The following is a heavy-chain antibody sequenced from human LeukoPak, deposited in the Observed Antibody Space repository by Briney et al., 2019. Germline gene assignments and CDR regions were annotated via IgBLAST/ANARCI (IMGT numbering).Heavy chain of an antibody. CDR2: IDRGGST. CDR1: GFTVSSNY. D-gene: IGHD5-24*01. Sequence: GGSLRLSCAASGFTVSSNYMSWVRQAPGKGLEWVSIIDRGGSTYYADSVKGRFTISRDNSKSTLYLQMNSLRDEDTAVYYCASRDRGYYYGMDVWGQGTTVTVSS. V-gene: IGHV3-53*01. J-gene: IGHJ6*02. CDR3: ASRDRGYYYGMDV.